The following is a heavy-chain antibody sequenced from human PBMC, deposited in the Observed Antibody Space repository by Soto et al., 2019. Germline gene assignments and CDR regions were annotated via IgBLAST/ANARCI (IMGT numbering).Heavy chain of an antibody. CDR1: GFTFRSYG. CDR3: ARDRIVLYGYGMDV. V-gene: IGHV3-33*01. Sequence: QMQLVESGGGVVQPGRSLRLSCAASGFTFRSYGIHWVRQAPGKGLEGVARIWFDGSKKYYVDSVKGRCAVSRDNSKNTLYLQMKSLRVEDTAVYYCARDRIVLYGYGMDVWGQGTTVTVSS. J-gene: IGHJ6*02. D-gene: IGHD1-26*01. CDR2: IWFDGSKK.